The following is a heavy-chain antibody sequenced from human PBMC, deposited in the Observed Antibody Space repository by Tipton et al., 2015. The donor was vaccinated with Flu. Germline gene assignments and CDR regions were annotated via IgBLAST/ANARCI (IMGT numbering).Heavy chain of an antibody. Sequence: GLVKPSETLSLTCSVSGGPITSSSYYWGWIRQPPGRPLEWVGSIYYTGYRYDNPSLKSRLAMSIDTSQSQFSLRRSSMTAADTAVYYCAKVKFGWVESWAQGTLVTVSS. CDR1: GGPITSSSYY. D-gene: IGHD3-16*01. J-gene: IGHJ5*01. CDR3: AKVKFGWVES. V-gene: IGHV4-39*07. CDR2: IYYTGYR.